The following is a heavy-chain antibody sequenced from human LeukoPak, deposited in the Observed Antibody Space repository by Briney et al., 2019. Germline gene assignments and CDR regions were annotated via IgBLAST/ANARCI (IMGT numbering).Heavy chain of an antibody. Sequence: SETLSLTCTVSGGSISSYYWSWIRQPAGKGLEWIGRIYTSGSTNYNPSLKSRVTISVDTSKNQFSLKLSSVTAADTAVYYCARSTSISYYYYYYYMDVWGKGTTVTVSS. CDR2: IYTSGST. J-gene: IGHJ6*03. D-gene: IGHD2-2*01. CDR3: ARSTSISYYYYYYYMDV. V-gene: IGHV4-4*07. CDR1: GGSISSYY.